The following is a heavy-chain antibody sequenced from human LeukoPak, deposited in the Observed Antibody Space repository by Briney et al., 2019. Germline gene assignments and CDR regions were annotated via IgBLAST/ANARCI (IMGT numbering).Heavy chain of an antibody. CDR1: GGSVSSGAYY. J-gene: IGHJ4*02. CDR3: ARRKCSDGTCYSDY. Sequence: PSETLSLTCTVSGGSVSSGAYYWSWIRQHPGKGLEWIGYIYFSGTTYYNPSLESRVTISVDTSKNQFSLKLTSVTAADTAIYYCARRKCSDGTCYSDYWGQGTLVTVSS. CDR2: IYFSGTT. D-gene: IGHD2-15*01. V-gene: IGHV4-31*03.